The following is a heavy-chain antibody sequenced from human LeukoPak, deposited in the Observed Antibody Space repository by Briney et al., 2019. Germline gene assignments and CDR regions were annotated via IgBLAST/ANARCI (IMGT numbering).Heavy chain of an antibody. CDR1: GFTFSSYS. CDR2: ISSSSSTI. CDR3: PRALAAAPYYYYMDV. Sequence: TGGSLRLSCAASGFTFSSYSMNWVRQAPGKGLEWVPYISSSSSTIYYADSVKGRFTISRDNAKNSLYLQMNSLRAEDTAVYYCPRALAAAPYYYYMDVWGKGTTVTVSS. V-gene: IGHV3-48*01. D-gene: IGHD6-13*01. J-gene: IGHJ6*03.